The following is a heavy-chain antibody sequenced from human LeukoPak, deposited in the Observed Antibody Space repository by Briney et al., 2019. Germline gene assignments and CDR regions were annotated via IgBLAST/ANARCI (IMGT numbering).Heavy chain of an antibody. CDR1: GGSISSYY. Sequence: SETLSLTCTVSGGSISSYYWSWIRQPPGKGLEWIGYIYYSGSTNYNPSLKSRVTISVDTSKNQFSLKLSSVAAADTAVYYCAREYDIVATRFFDYWGQGTLVTVSS. V-gene: IGHV4-59*01. D-gene: IGHD5-12*01. CDR3: AREYDIVATRFFDY. CDR2: IYYSGST. J-gene: IGHJ4*02.